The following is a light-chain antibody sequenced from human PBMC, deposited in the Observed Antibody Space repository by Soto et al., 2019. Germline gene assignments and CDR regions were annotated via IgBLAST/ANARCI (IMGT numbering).Light chain of an antibody. CDR1: KLGDKY. V-gene: IGLV3-1*01. CDR3: QAWDSSTYV. J-gene: IGLJ1*01. Sequence: SCELTQPPSVSVSPGQTASITCSGDKLGDKYACWYQQKPGQSPVLVIYQDSKRPSGIPERFSGSNSGNTATLTISGTQAMDEADYYCQAWDSSTYVFGTGTKLTAL. CDR2: QDS.